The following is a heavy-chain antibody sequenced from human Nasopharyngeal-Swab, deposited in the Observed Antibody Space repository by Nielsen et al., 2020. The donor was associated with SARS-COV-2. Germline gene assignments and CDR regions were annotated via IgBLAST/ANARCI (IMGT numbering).Heavy chain of an antibody. D-gene: IGHD2-2*02. CDR2: ISYDGSNA. CDR3: ARDSRRYCSSTSCYMGNWFDP. Sequence: WIRQPPGKGLEWVVVISYDGSNAYYADSVKGRFTISRDNSENTLYLQVNSLRTEDTAVYYCARDSRRYCSSTSCYMGNWFDPWGQGTLVTVSS. V-gene: IGHV3-30-3*01. J-gene: IGHJ5*02.